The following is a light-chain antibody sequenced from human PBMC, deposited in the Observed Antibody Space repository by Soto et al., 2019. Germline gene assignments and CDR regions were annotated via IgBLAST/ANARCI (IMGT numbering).Light chain of an antibody. V-gene: IGLV1-44*01. J-gene: IGLJ1*01. CDR1: TSTIGSNT. CDR3: ETWDGSLNVLYV. Sequence: QSLLPQPPSSSGPPGQRVTISCSGSTSTIGSNTVNWFQHLPGTPPKLLIHGNKQRPSGVPDRCSGSKSGTSASLAISGLQSEDESDYYCETWDGSLNVLYVFGTGTKVTVL. CDR2: GNK.